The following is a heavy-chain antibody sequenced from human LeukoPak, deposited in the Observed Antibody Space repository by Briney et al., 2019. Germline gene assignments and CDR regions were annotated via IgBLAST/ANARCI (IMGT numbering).Heavy chain of an antibody. J-gene: IGHJ4*02. D-gene: IGHD3-22*01. V-gene: IGHV3-23*01. Sequence: QTGGSLRLSCAASGFTFSSYAMSWVRQAPGKGLEWVSAISGSGGSTYYADSVKGRFTISRDNSKNTLYLQMNSLRAEDTAVYYCARVRSDYYDSSGYYKTTYFDYWGQGTLVTVSS. CDR1: GFTFSSYA. CDR3: ARVRSDYYDSSGYYKTTYFDY. CDR2: ISGSGGST.